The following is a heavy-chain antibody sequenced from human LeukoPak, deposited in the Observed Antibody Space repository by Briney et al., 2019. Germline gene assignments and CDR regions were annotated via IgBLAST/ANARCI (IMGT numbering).Heavy chain of an antibody. D-gene: IGHD1-7*01. J-gene: IGHJ5*02. V-gene: IGHV1-2*02. CDR2: INPNSGGT. Sequence: ASVKVSCKASGYTFTGYYMHWVRQAPGQGLEWMGWINPNSGGTNYAQKFRGRVTMTRDTSISTAYMELSRLRSDDTALYYCARDRKTGTTSWFDPWGQGTLVTVSS. CDR1: GYTFTGYY. CDR3: ARDRKTGTTSWFDP.